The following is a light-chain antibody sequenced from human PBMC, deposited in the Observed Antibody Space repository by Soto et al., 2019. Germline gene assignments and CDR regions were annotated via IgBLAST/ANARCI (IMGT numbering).Light chain of an antibody. Sequence: EIVSTQSPGTLSLSPGERATLSCRASQSVSSSYLAWYQQKAGQPPRLLIYGASSRATGIPDRFSGRGSGTDFTLTINRLEPEDFAVYYCQQYGGSPPLTFGGGTKVEIK. CDR2: GAS. CDR1: QSVSSSY. J-gene: IGKJ4*01. V-gene: IGKV3-20*01. CDR3: QQYGGSPPLT.